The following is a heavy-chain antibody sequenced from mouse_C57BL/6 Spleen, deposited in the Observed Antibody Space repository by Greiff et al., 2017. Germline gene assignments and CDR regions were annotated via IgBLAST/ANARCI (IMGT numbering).Heavy chain of an antibody. CDR2: IDPSDSYT. CDR3: SRAGYYGAWFAY. CDR1: GYTFTSYW. V-gene: IGHV1-69*01. D-gene: IGHD2-3*01. J-gene: IGHJ3*01. Sequence: QVQLQQPGAELVMPGASVKLSCKASGYTFTSYWMHWVKQRPGQGLEWIGEIDPSDSYTNYNQKFKGKSTLTVDKSSSTAYMQLSSLTSADSAVYYCSRAGYYGAWFAYWGQGTLVTVSA.